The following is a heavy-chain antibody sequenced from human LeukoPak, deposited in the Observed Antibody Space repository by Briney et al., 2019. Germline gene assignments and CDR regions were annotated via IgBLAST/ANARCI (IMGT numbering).Heavy chain of an antibody. J-gene: IGHJ6*03. D-gene: IGHD6-6*01. CDR1: GVSISSSSYY. CDR2: IYYTGST. CDR3: PNQRRGGSSYYMDV. V-gene: IGHV4-39*01. Sequence: SETLSLTCTVSGVSISSSSYYWGWIRQPPGKGLEWIGCIYYTGSTYYTSSLKSRVTISVFTSKNQFSLMLNSVSPADLAVHYCPNQRRGGSSYYMDVWGKGTTVTVAS.